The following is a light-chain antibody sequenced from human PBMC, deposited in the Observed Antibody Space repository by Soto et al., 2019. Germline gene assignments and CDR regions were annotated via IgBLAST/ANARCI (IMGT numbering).Light chain of an antibody. CDR2: DAS. Sequence: EIVLTQSPATLSLSPGESATLSCRASQSVSSYLAWFQQRPGQPPRLLIYDASNRATAIPARLSGSGSGTDFTLTTSSLEPEDFAVYYCQQRYNWPYTFGQGTKLEIK. V-gene: IGKV3-11*01. J-gene: IGKJ2*01. CDR1: QSVSSY. CDR3: QQRYNWPYT.